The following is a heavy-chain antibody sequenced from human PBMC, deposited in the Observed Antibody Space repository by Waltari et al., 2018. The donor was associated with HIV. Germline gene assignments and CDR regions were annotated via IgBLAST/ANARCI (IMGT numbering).Heavy chain of an antibody. CDR2: ISGSGSST. D-gene: IGHD2-15*01. Sequence: EVQLVESGGGLVQPGGSLRLSCAASGFTFSSYAMSWVRQAPGKGLEWVSAISGSGSSTFYADSVKGRFTISRDNAKNSLYLQMNSLRDDDTAVYYCVRDWAGGDYWGQGTLVTVSS. CDR3: VRDWAGGDY. J-gene: IGHJ4*02. CDR1: GFTFSSYA. V-gene: IGHV3-23*04.